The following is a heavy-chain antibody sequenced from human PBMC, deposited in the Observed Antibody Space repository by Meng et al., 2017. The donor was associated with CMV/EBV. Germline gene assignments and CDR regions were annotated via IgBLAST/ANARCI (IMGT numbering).Heavy chain of an antibody. J-gene: IGHJ6*02. Sequence: GGSLRLSCAASGFTFDDYGMSWVRQAPGKGLEWVSAINWNGDTTGYADSVKGRFTISRDNAKNSLYLQMNSLRDEDTALYYCARVPYQPLPTYYDYGMDVWGQGTTVTVSS. CDR2: INWNGDTT. CDR1: GFTFDDYG. CDR3: ARVPYQPLPTYYDYGMDV. D-gene: IGHD2-2*01. V-gene: IGHV3-20*04.